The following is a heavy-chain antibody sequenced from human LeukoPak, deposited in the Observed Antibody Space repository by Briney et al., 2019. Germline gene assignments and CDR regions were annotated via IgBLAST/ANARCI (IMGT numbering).Heavy chain of an antibody. J-gene: IGHJ4*02. Sequence: GRSLRLSCAASGFTFSSYGMHWVRQAPGKGLEWVAVIWYDGSNKYYADSVKGRFTISRDNSKNTLYLQMNSLRAEDTAVYYCARGPYYYYDSSGYLLDYWGQGTLVTVSS. D-gene: IGHD3-22*01. CDR1: GFTFSSYG. CDR3: ARGPYYYYDSSGYLLDY. V-gene: IGHV3-33*01. CDR2: IWYDGSNK.